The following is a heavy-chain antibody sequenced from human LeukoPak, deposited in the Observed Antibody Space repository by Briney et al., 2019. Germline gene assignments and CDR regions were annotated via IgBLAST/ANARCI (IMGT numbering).Heavy chain of an antibody. Sequence: GASVKVSCKASGGTFSSYAISWVRQAPGQGLEWMGGIIPIFGTANYAQKFQGRVTITADESTSTAYMELSCLRSEDTAVYYCAREPWEMATIEGREFFDYWGQGTLVTVSS. CDR3: AREPWEMATIEGREFFDY. CDR1: GGTFSSYA. J-gene: IGHJ4*02. CDR2: IIPIFGTA. V-gene: IGHV1-69*13. D-gene: IGHD5-24*01.